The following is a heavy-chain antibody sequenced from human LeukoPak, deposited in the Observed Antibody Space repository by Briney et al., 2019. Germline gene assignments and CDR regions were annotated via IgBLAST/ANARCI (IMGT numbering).Heavy chain of an antibody. CDR2: IDPKSGVA. D-gene: IGHD2-2*01. Sequence: ASVKVSCKASAYTLTGHYMHWVRQAPGQGLEWVAWIDPKSGVANSAQKFQGRITMTRDTSISTAYTELSRLRSDDAAVYYCMRGTSEAFDVWGQGTMVTVSS. J-gene: IGHJ3*01. V-gene: IGHV1-2*02. CDR1: AYTLTGHY. CDR3: MRGTSEAFDV.